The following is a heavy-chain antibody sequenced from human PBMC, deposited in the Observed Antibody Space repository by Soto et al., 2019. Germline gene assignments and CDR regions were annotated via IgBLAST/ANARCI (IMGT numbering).Heavy chain of an antibody. CDR1: GGSISSYY. J-gene: IGHJ4*02. CDR3: ARGGQDFWSGPFDY. CDR2: IYTGGST. V-gene: IGHV4-4*07. Sequence: SETLSLTCTVSGGSISSYYWSWIRQPAGKGLEWIGRIYTGGSTNYNPSLKSRVTMSVDTSKNRFSLKLSSVTAADTAVYYCARGGQDFWSGPFDYWGQGALVTVSS. D-gene: IGHD3-3*01.